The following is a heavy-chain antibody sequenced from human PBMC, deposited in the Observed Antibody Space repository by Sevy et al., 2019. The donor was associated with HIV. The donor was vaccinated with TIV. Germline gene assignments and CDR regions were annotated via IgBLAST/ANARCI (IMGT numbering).Heavy chain of an antibody. CDR1: GYTFTTHN. J-gene: IGHJ4*02. V-gene: IGHV1-2*02. CDR2: INPNNGDT. CDR3: ARDRVGDGKVILDH. Sequence: ASVKVSCKTSGYTFTTHNIFWVRQAPGQGLEWIGFINPNNGDTTYAQKFQGRVTVTTDTSIRAAYMVLAILTSEDTAIYYCARDRVGDGKVILDHWGQGTLVTVSS. D-gene: IGHD3-22*01.